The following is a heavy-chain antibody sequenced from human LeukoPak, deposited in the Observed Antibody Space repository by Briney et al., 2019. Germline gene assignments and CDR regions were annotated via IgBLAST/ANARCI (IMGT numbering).Heavy chain of an antibody. V-gene: IGHV4-39*01. CDR2: IYYSGST. J-gene: IGHJ4*02. CDR1: SGSISSSSYY. CDR3: ARLGPSYYLDY. Sequence: SETLSLTCTVSSGSISSSSYYWGWIRQPPGKGLEWIVSIYYSGSTYYNPSLKSRVTISVDTSKNQFSLKLSSVTAADTAVYYCARLGPSYYLDYWGQGTLVTVSS. D-gene: IGHD1-26*01.